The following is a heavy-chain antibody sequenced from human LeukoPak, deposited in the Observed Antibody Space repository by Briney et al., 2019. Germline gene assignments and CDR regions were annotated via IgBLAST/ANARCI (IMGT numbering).Heavy chain of an antibody. CDR3: ARGGPPGYYYDYYMDV. CDR2: ISGSGGST. Sequence: PGGSLRLSCAASGFTFSSYAMSWVRQAPGKGLEWVSAISGSGGSTYYADSVKGRFTISRDNSKNTLYLQMNSLRVEDTAIYYCARGGPPGYYYDYYMDVWGKGTTVTVSS. V-gene: IGHV3-23*01. CDR1: GFTFSSYA. J-gene: IGHJ6*03.